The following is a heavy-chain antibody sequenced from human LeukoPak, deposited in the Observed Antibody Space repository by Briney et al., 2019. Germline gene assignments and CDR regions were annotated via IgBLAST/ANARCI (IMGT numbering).Heavy chain of an antibody. D-gene: IGHD7-27*01. V-gene: IGHV4-30-2*01. J-gene: IGHJ6*03. CDR1: GGSISSGGYY. CDR2: IYHSGST. CDR3: ARGLGIDYYYYYYMDV. Sequence: SQTLSLTCTVSGGSISSGGYYWSWIRQPPGKGLEWIGYIYHSGSTYYNPSLKSRVTISVDRSKNQFSLKLSSVTAADTAVYYCARGLGIDYYYYYYMDVWGKGTTVTVSS.